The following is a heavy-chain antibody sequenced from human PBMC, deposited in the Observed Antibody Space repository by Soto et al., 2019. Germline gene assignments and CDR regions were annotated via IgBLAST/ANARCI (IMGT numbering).Heavy chain of an antibody. D-gene: IGHD4-4*01. J-gene: IGHJ4*02. Sequence: EVQLVESGGGLVKPGGSLRLSCAASGFSFRSYTLHWLRQAPGGGLEWVSGISGGGSNTFYADSVKGRFTISRDNSKNTLLLQMNSLGAEDTAVYYCAKDSNKYSSSLRGRYFDYWGQGIGVTVSS. CDR2: ISGGGSNT. CDR1: GFSFRSYT. CDR3: AKDSNKYSSSLRGRYFDY. V-gene: IGHV3-23*04.